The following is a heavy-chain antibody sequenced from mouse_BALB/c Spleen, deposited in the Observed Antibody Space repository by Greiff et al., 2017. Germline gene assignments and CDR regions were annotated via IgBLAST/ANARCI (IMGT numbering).Heavy chain of an antibody. J-gene: IGHJ3*01. CDR3: ATYDYDIWFAY. CDR2: ISYSGST. V-gene: IGHV3-2*02. D-gene: IGHD2-4*01. CDR1: GYSITSDYA. Sequence: DVQLQESGPGLVKPSQSLSLTCTVTGYSITSDYAWNWIRQFPGNKLEWMGYISYSGSTSYNPSLKSRISITRDTSKNQFFLQLNSVTTEDTATYYCATYDYDIWFAYWGQGTLVTVSA.